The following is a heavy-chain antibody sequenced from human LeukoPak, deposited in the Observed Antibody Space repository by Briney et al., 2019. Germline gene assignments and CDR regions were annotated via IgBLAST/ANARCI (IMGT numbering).Heavy chain of an antibody. J-gene: IGHJ4*02. CDR2: INHSGST. V-gene: IGHV4-34*01. Sequence: SETLSLTCAVYGGSFSCYYWSWIRQPPGKGLEWIGEINHSGSTNYNPSLKSRVTISVDTSKNQFSLKLSSVTAADTAVYYCARGMYFDYWGQGTLVTVSS. CDR1: GGSFSCYY. CDR3: ARGMYFDY. D-gene: IGHD2-8*01.